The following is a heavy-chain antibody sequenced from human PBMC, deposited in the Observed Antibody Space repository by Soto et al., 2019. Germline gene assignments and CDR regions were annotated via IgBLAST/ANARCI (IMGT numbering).Heavy chain of an antibody. Sequence: ASVKVSCKASCYTFTSYGISLLRHSPGQGLEWIGWISAYNGNTNYAQKLQGRVTMTTDTSTSTAYMELRSLRSDDTAVYYCARVMPVVVVAGWFDPWGQGTLVTVSS. D-gene: IGHD2-15*01. CDR2: ISAYNGNT. CDR3: ARVMPVVVVAGWFDP. J-gene: IGHJ5*02. CDR1: CYTFTSYG. V-gene: IGHV1-18*01.